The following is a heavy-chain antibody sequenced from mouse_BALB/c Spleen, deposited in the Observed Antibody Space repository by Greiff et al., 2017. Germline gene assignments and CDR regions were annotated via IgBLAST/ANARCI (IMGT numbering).Heavy chain of an antibody. D-gene: IGHD2-4*01. CDR1: GYSFTGYY. CDR2: VHPNNGGT. J-gene: IGHJ3*01. Sequence: LVKPGASVKISCKASGYSFTGYYMHWVKQSHGTSLEWIGRVHPNNGGTSYNQKFKGKAILTVDKSSSTAYMELRSLTSEDSAVYYCAREGVITTETWFADWGQGTLVTVSA. CDR3: AREGVITTETWFAD. V-gene: IGHV1-34*01.